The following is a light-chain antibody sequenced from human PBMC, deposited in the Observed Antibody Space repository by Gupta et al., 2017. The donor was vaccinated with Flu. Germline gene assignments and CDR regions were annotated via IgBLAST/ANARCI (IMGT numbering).Light chain of an antibody. CDR2: NTK. Sequence: QTVVTQEPSLSVSPGGTVTVTCGLNSGSVSTSDYPSWYQQTPGRSPRTLIYNTKTRSSGVPDRFSGSILGNKAALTITGAQADDESDYYCVLYGGSGTWVFGGGTKLTVL. CDR3: VLYGGSGTWV. V-gene: IGLV8-61*01. J-gene: IGLJ3*02. CDR1: SGSVSTSDY.